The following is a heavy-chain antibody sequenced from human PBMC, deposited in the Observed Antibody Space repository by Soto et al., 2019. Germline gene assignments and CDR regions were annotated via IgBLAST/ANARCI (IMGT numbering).Heavy chain of an antibody. CDR2: ILPMLDIT. Sequence: SVKVSCKASGGTFRTYTVIWVRQAPGQGLEWMGRILPMLDITNSAQSFQGRVTMTADKSTSTAFLELSSLRFEDTSLYYCTLGSWSAETFDIWGRGTMVTVSS. CDR1: GGTFRTYT. D-gene: IGHD6-13*01. CDR3: TLGSWSAETFDI. J-gene: IGHJ3*02. V-gene: IGHV1-69*02.